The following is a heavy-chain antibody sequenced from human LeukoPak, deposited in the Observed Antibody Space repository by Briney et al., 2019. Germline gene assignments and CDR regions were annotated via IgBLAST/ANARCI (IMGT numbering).Heavy chain of an antibody. CDR3: ARETGTVTLDY. CDR1: GGTFSSYA. J-gene: IGHJ4*02. Sequence: ASVKVSCKASGGTFSSYAISWVRQAPGQGLEWMGGIIPIIGTANYAQKFQGRVTITTDESTSTAYMELSSLRSEDTTVYHCARETGTVTLDYWGQGTLVTVSS. V-gene: IGHV1-69*05. CDR2: IIPIIGTA. D-gene: IGHD4-17*01.